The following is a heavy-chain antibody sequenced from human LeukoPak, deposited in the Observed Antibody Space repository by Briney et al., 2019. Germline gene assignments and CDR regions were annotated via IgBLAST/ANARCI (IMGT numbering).Heavy chain of an antibody. Sequence: SETLSLTCTVSGGYISSSSYYWGWIHQPPGKGLEWIGSIYYSGSTFYNPSLKSRVTISVDTSKNQFSLKLSSVTAADTAVYYCARQPARITMIAPDYMDVWGKGTTVTVSS. V-gene: IGHV4-39*01. CDR3: ARQPARITMIAPDYMDV. D-gene: IGHD3-22*01. J-gene: IGHJ6*03. CDR2: IYYSGST. CDR1: GGYISSSSYY.